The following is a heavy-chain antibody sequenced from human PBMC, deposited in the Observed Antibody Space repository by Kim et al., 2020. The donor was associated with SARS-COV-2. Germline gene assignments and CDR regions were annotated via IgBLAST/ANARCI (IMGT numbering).Heavy chain of an antibody. J-gene: IGHJ4*02. CDR3: SRHYGSGGPYFDY. Sequence: SETLSLTCTVSGGSISSYYWSWIRQPPGKGLEWIGYIYYSGSTNYNPSLKSRVTISVDTSKNQFSLKLSSVTAADTAVFYCSRHYGSGGPYFDYWGQGT. D-gene: IGHD3-10*01. V-gene: IGHV4-59*08. CDR2: IYYSGST. CDR1: GGSISSYY.